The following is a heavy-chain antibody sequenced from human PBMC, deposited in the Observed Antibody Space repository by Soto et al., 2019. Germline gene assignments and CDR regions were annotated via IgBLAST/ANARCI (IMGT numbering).Heavy chain of an antibody. J-gene: IGHJ5*02. V-gene: IGHV4-4*07. Sequence: SETLSLTCIVSGGSISEKYWNWVRQPPGKGLEWIGLIFANGHTAYNPSLKSRVTMSVAASKNQFALRLTSMTAADTAVYYCVASLAASGLNGLDPWGRGTLVTVSS. CDR2: IFANGHT. D-gene: IGHD6-13*01. CDR1: GGSISEKY. CDR3: VASLAASGLNGLDP.